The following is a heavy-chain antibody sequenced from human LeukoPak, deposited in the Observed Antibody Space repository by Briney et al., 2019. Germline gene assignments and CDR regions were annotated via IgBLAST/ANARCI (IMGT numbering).Heavy chain of an antibody. CDR2: ISWDGTYI. CDR3: AKDTGSGSFSGFDS. V-gene: IGHV3-43*01. D-gene: IGHD1-26*01. J-gene: IGHJ4*02. CDR1: GFTFDDYT. Sequence: GGSLRLSCAASGFTFDDYTMQWARQAPGKGLEWVSHISWDGTYIYYADSVKGRFTASRDNSKNSLYLQMHSLRSEDTAFYYCAKDTGSGSFSGFDSWGQGTLVTVSS.